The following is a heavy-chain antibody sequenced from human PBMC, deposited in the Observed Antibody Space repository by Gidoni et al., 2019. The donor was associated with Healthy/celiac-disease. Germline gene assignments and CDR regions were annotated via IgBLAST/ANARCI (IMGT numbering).Heavy chain of an antibody. V-gene: IGHV4-34*01. Sequence: QVQLQQWGAGLLKPSETLSLTCAVYGGSFSGYYWSWIRQPPGKGLEWIGEINHSGSTNYNPSLKSRVTISVDMSKNQFSLKLSSVTAADTAVYYCARDGHDFWISHDGMDVWGQGTTVTVSS. J-gene: IGHJ6*02. CDR3: ARDGHDFWISHDGMDV. D-gene: IGHD3-3*01. CDR2: INHSGST. CDR1: GGSFSGYY.